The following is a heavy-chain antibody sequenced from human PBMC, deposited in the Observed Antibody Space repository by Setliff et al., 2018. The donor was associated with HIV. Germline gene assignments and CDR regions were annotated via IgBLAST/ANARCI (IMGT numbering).Heavy chain of an antibody. CDR3: ARVKPHLRRSGSYWIVDY. V-gene: IGHV3-21*01. CDR2: ISSNSSYI. J-gene: IGHJ4*02. CDR1: GFTFSSYS. Sequence: GSLRLSCAAPGFTFSSYSMNWVRQAPGKGLEWVSSISSNSSYIYYADSVKGRFTISRDNAKNSLYLQMNSLRAEDTAVYHCARVKPHLRRSGSYWIVDYWGQGTLVTVPQ. D-gene: IGHD1-26*01.